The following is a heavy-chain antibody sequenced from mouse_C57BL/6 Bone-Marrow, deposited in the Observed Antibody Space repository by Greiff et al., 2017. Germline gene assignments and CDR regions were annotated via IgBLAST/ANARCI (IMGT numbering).Heavy chain of an antibody. CDR1: GFSLSTFGMG. V-gene: IGHV8-8*01. CDR3: ARRGYYYGKDY. CDR2: ILGDDDK. Sequence: QVTLKVSGPGILQPSQTLSLTCSFSGFSLSTFGMGVGWIRQPSGKGLEWLAHILGDDDKYNNPALKRRLTLTKDTSKNQVFLTIANVDTADTATYYGARRGYYYGKDYWGQGTTLTVSS. J-gene: IGHJ2*01. D-gene: IGHD1-1*01.